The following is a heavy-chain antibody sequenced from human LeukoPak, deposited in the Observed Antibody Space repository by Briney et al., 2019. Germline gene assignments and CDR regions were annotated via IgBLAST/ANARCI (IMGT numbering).Heavy chain of an antibody. CDR2: ISTNDGNT. D-gene: IGHD3-10*01. CDR3: ARDKEITNNWFDP. J-gene: IGHJ5*02. V-gene: IGHV1-18*01. CDR1: GYIFTSYG. Sequence: ASVKVSCKASGYIFTSYGVSWVRQAPGQGLEWLGWISTNDGNTNYAQKFQDRITMTTDTSTNTAYMELKSLKSDDTAVFYCARDKEITNNWFDPWGQGTLVTVSS.